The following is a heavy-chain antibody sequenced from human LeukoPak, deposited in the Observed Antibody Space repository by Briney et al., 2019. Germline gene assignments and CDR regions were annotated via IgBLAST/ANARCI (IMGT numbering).Heavy chain of an antibody. CDR1: GFTFSSYS. V-gene: IGHV3-21*01. CDR3: ARAQTYYYDSSGYYLDY. D-gene: IGHD3-22*01. J-gene: IGHJ4*02. Sequence: GGSLRLSCAASGFTFSSYSMNWVRQAPGKALEWVSSISSSSSYIYYADSVKGRFTISRDNAKNSLYLQMNSLRAEDTAVYYCARAQTYYYDSSGYYLDYWGQGTLVTVSS. CDR2: ISSSSSYI.